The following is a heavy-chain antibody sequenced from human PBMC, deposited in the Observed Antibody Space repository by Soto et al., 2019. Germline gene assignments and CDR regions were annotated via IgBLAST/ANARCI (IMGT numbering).Heavy chain of an antibody. CDR2: ISGSGGRT. CDR3: AKDLRLTHYDFWSGYYFDY. J-gene: IGHJ4*02. V-gene: IGHV3-23*01. CDR1: GFTFRSYA. D-gene: IGHD3-3*01. Sequence: EVLLLESGGGLVQPGGSLRLSCAVSGFTFRSYAMSWVRQAPGKGLEWVSLISGSGGRTYYADSVMGRFTISRDNSKNTLYLQMNSLRAEDTAVYYCAKDLRLTHYDFWSGYYFDYWGQGTLVTVSS.